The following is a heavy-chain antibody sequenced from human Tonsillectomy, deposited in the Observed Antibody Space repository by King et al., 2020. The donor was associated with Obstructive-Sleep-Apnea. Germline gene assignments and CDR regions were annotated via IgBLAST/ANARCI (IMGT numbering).Heavy chain of an antibody. V-gene: IGHV1-2*02. D-gene: IGHD4-17*01. J-gene: IGHJ4*02. Sequence: VQLVESGAEVKKPGASVKVSCKASGYTFTGYYIHWVRQAPGQGLEWMGWINPNSGGTNSAQKFQGRVTMTRDTSISTAYMELSRLISDDTAVYYCATVAISTATYYFDYWGQGTLVTVSS. CDR1: GYTFTGYY. CDR3: ATVAISTATYYFDY. CDR2: INPNSGGT.